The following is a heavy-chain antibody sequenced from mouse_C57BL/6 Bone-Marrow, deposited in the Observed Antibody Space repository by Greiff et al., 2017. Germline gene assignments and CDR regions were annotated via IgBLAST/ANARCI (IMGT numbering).Heavy chain of an antibody. Sequence: VQLQQPGAELVKPGASVKLSCKASGYTFTSYWMHWVKQRPGQGLEWIGMIHPNSGSTNYNEKFKSKATLTVDKSSSTAYMQLSSLTSEDSAVYYCARSGVTTVVEYYFDYWGQGTTLTVSS. CDR2: IHPNSGST. J-gene: IGHJ2*01. CDR1: GYTFTSYW. D-gene: IGHD1-1*01. V-gene: IGHV1-64*01. CDR3: ARSGVTTVVEYYFDY.